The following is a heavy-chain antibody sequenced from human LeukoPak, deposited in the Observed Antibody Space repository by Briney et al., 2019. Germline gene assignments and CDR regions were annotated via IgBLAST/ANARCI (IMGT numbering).Heavy chain of an antibody. V-gene: IGHV1-18*01. Sequence: WASVKVSCKASGYTFTSYGISWVRQAPGQGLEWMGWISAYNGNTNYAQKLQGRVTMTTDTSTSTAYMELRSLRSDDTAVYYCARGANYDSSGYHFDYWGQGTLVTVSS. J-gene: IGHJ4*02. CDR2: ISAYNGNT. D-gene: IGHD3-22*01. CDR1: GYTFTSYG. CDR3: ARGANYDSSGYHFDY.